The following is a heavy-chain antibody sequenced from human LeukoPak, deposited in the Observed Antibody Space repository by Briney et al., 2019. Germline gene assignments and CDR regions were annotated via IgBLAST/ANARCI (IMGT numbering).Heavy chain of an antibody. V-gene: IGHV4-61*02. CDR2: ISTSGIT. J-gene: IGHJ4*02. Sequence: SQTLSLTCAVSGDSISSRSYYWSWIRQPAGKGLEWIGRISTSGITNYNPSLKSRVTISLDTSKNQFSLNLNSVTAADTAVYYCARVEGYSYGYFDYWGQGTLVTVSS. CDR1: GDSISSRSYY. D-gene: IGHD5-18*01. CDR3: ARVEGYSYGYFDY.